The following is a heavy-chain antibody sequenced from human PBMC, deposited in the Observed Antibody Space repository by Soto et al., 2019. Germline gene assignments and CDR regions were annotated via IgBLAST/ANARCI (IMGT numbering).Heavy chain of an antibody. D-gene: IGHD3-22*01. Sequence: GGSLRLSCAASGFTFSSYAMSWVRQAPGKGLEWVSAISGSGGSTYYADSVKGRFTISRDNSKNTLYLQMNSLRAEDTAVYYCAKELMSELVVVINWFDPWGQGTLVTVSS. CDR3: AKELMSELVVVINWFDP. CDR1: GFTFSSYA. CDR2: ISGSGGST. J-gene: IGHJ5*02. V-gene: IGHV3-23*01.